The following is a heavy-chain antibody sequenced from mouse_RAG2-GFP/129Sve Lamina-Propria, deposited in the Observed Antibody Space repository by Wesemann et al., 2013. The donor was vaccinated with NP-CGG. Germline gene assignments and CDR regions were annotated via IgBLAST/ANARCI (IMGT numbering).Heavy chain of an antibody. V-gene: IGHV1-69*02. CDR3: ARSGSNWYFDV. D-gene: IGHD3-1*01. Sequence: QVQLQQPGAELVKPGASVKLSCKASGYTFTSYWMHWVKQRPGQGLEWIGEIDPSDSYTNYNQKFKGKATLTVDKSSSTAYMQLSSLTSEDSAVYYCARSGSNWYFDVWGTGTTVTVSS. J-gene: IGHJ1*03. CDR1: GYTFTSYW. CDR2: IDPSDSYT.